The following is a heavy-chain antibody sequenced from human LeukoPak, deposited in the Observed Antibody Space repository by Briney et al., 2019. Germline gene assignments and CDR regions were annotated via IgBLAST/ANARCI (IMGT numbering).Heavy chain of an antibody. V-gene: IGHV1-2*02. D-gene: IGHD6-13*01. J-gene: IGHJ3*02. CDR1: GYTFTGYY. CDR2: INPNSGGT. CDR3: ARTRHDGAAAAPGAFDI. Sequence: AASVKVSCKASGYTFTGYYMHWVRQAPGQGLEWMGWINPNSGGTNYAQKFQGRVTMTRDTSISTAYMELSRLRSDDTAVYYCARTRHDGAAAAPGAFDIWGQGTMVTVSS.